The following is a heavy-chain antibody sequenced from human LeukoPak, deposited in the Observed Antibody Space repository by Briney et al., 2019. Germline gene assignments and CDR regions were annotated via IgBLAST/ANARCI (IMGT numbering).Heavy chain of an antibody. CDR1: GYTFTTYG. Sequence: AASVKVSCKASGYTFTTYGISWVRQAPGQGLEWMGWVSAYNGNTKYAQKFQGRVTMTTDTSTGTAYMELRSLRSDDTAVHYCARGDILTGGNWFDPWGQGTLVTVSS. CDR2: VSAYNGNT. D-gene: IGHD3-9*01. J-gene: IGHJ5*02. V-gene: IGHV1-18*01. CDR3: ARGDILTGGNWFDP.